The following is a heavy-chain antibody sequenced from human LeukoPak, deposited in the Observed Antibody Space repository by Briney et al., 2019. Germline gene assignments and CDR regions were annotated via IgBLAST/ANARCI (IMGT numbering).Heavy chain of an antibody. D-gene: IGHD1-26*01. V-gene: IGHV3-23*01. J-gene: IGHJ4*02. CDR1: GFTFSSYA. CDR2: ISGSGGST. CDR3: AKSGSYYVATYYFDY. Sequence: PGGSLRLSCAASGFTFSSYAMSWVRQAPGKGLEWVSAISGSGGSTYYADSVKGRFTISRDNSKNTLYLQMNSLRAEDTAVYYCAKSGSYYVATYYFDYWGQGTLVTVSS.